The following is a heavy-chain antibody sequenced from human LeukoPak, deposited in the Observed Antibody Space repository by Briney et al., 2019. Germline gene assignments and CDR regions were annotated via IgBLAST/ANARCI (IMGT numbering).Heavy chain of an antibody. Sequence: GRSLRLSCAASGFSFSNYVMHWVRQAPGKGLQWVSVISYDGSNKYYADSVQGRFIISRDHSKNTLYLQMNSLRAEDTAVYYCVRDQIVVRVGATRYYHYGMDVWGQGTTVTVSS. CDR2: ISYDGSNK. CDR1: GFSFSNYV. V-gene: IGHV3-30*04. J-gene: IGHJ6*02. D-gene: IGHD2-2*01. CDR3: VRDQIVVRVGATRYYHYGMDV.